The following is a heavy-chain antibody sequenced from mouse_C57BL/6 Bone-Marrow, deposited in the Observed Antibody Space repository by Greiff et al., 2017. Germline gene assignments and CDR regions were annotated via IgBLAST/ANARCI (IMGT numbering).Heavy chain of an antibody. CDR3: ARPLRRNAMDY. Sequence: VQLQQSGPVLVKPGASVKMSCKASGYTFTDYYMNWVKQSHGKSLEWIGVINPYNGGTSYNQKFKGKATLTVDKSSSTAYMELNSLTAEDSAVYYCARPLRRNAMDYWGQGTSVTVSS. CDR2: INPYNGGT. D-gene: IGHD2-4*01. CDR1: GYTFTDYY. V-gene: IGHV1-19*01. J-gene: IGHJ4*01.